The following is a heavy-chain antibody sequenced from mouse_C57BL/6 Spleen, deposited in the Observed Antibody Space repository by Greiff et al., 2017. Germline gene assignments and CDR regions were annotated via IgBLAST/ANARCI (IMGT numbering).Heavy chain of an antibody. V-gene: IGHV3-6*01. CDR3: ARGDYDPFAY. J-gene: IGHJ3*01. D-gene: IGHD2-4*01. CDR2: ISYDGSN. Sequence: ESGPGLVKPSQSLSLTCSVTGYSITSGYYWYWIRQFPGNKLEWMGYISYDGSNNYNPSLKNHSTITRDTSKNPFFLKLNSLTTEDTATYYCARGDYDPFAYWGQGTLVTVSA. CDR1: GYSITSGYY.